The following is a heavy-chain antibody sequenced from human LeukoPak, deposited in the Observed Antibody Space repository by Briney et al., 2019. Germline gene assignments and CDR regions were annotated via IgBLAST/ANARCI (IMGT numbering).Heavy chain of an antibody. Sequence: ASVKVSCKASEYTFTGDYIHWVRQAPGQGLEWMGWINPNSGGTNYAQKFQGRVTMTRDTSISTAYMELSRLRSDDTAMYYCATEPYCSGGTCYSSAFDIWGQGTMVTVSS. V-gene: IGHV1-2*02. D-gene: IGHD2-15*01. J-gene: IGHJ3*02. CDR3: ATEPYCSGGTCYSSAFDI. CDR1: EYTFTGDY. CDR2: INPNSGGT.